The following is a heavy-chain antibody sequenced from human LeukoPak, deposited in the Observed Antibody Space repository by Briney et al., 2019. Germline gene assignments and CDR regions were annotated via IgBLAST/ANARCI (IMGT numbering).Heavy chain of an antibody. V-gene: IGHV3-23*01. J-gene: IGHJ6*03. CDR2: VSTTGGST. CDR1: SFTFSSYV. D-gene: IGHD6-19*01. CDR3: AKCSGWFVRGKDYYYYYMDV. Sequence: GGSLRLSCGASSFTFSSYVMSWVRQAPGKGLEWVSTVSTTGGSTYYADSVKGRFTISRDNSKDTLYLQMNCLRAEDTAVYYCAKCSGWFVRGKDYYYYYMDVWGKGTTVTVSS.